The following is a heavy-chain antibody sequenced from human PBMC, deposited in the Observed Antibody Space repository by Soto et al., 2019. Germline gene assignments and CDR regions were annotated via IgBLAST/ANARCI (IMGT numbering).Heavy chain of an antibody. J-gene: IGHJ6*02. CDR1: GYTSTNYG. CDR3: AREGQAPYYYYGMDV. Sequence: QVQVVQSGDEVKEPGASVKVSCKASGYTSTNYGFSWVRQAPGQGLEWMGWISGYNGNTKYAEKFQGRVTMTTGTSTSTAHMERRSLRSDDTAVYYCAREGQAPYYYYGMDVWGQGTAVTVSS. CDR2: ISGYNGNT. V-gene: IGHV1-18*01.